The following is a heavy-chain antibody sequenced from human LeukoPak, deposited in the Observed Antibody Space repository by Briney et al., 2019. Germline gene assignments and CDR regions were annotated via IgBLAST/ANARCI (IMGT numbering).Heavy chain of an antibody. D-gene: IGHD6-13*01. J-gene: IGHJ4*02. Sequence: ASVKVSCTASGYTFTGYYMHWVRQAPGQGLEWMGWINPNSGGTNYAQKFQGRVTMTRDTSISTAYMELSRLRSDDTAVYYCARLYSSSWSMWVNFDYWGQGTLVTVSS. CDR3: ARLYSSSWSMWVNFDY. CDR2: INPNSGGT. V-gene: IGHV1-2*02. CDR1: GYTFTGYY.